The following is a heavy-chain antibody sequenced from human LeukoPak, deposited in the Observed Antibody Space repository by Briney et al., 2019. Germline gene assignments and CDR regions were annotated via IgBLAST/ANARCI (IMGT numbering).Heavy chain of an antibody. Sequence: ASVKVSCKATGYTFTVYYMHWVRQAPGQGLEWMGWINPNSGGTNYAQKFQGRVTMTRDTSISTAYMELSRLRSDDTAVYYCARASGVPKGNFWSGYYPDVWGKGTTVTVSS. J-gene: IGHJ6*04. D-gene: IGHD3-3*01. CDR2: INPNSGGT. V-gene: IGHV1-2*02. CDR1: GYTFTVYY. CDR3: ARASGVPKGNFWSGYYPDV.